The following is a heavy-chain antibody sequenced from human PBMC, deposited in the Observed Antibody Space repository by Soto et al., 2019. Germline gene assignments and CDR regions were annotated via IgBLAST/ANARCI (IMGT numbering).Heavy chain of an antibody. V-gene: IGHV4-39*01. CDR1: GGSISSSSLY. CDR2: IYYSGST. J-gene: IGHJ6*02. Sequence: SETLSLTSNISGGSISSSSLYWGWIRQPPGKGLEWIGSIYYSGSTYYNPSLKSRVTISVDTSKNQFSLKLSSVTAADTAVYYCARPSMDSSGLYYYGMDVWGQGTTVTVSS. D-gene: IGHD3-22*01. CDR3: ARPSMDSSGLYYYGMDV.